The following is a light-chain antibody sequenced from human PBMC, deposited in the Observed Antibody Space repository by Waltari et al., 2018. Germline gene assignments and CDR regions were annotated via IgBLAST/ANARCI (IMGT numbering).Light chain of an antibody. J-gene: IGLJ3*02. CDR3: SSYTGRPIMV. Sequence: QSALTQPASVSGSPGQSITLSCTGTSSDVGAYNYVFWYQQHAGKAPQLMIYDATKRPPGVLHRFSGSKSGNTASLTISGLQAEDEADYYCSSYTGRPIMVFGGGTKLTVL. CDR2: DAT. V-gene: IGLV2-14*03. CDR1: SSDVGAYNY.